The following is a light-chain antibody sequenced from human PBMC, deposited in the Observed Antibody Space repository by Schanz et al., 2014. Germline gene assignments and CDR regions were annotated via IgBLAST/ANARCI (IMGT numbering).Light chain of an antibody. J-gene: IGKJ1*01. V-gene: IGKV3-20*01. Sequence: EIVLTQSPGTLSLSPGERATLSCRASQSVSSSYLAWYQQKPGQAPRLLIYGASSRATGIPDRFRGSGSGTDFTLTISRLEPEDFAVYYCQHYSMSPLFGQGTKVEI. CDR3: QHYSMSPL. CDR2: GAS. CDR1: QSVSSSY.